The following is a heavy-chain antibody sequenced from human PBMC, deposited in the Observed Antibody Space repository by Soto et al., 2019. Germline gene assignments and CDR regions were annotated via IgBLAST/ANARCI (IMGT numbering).Heavy chain of an antibody. CDR3: AHIVVLWTTVASLYYFDY. CDR2: IYWNDDK. CDR1: GFSLSTSGVG. J-gene: IGHJ4*02. Sequence: SGPTLVNPTQTLTLTCTFSGFSLSTSGVGVGWIRQPPGKALEWLALIYWNDDKRYSPSLKSRLTITKDTPKNQVVLTMTNMDPVDTATYYCAHIVVLWTTVASLYYFDYWGQGTLVTVSS. D-gene: IGHD4-17*01. V-gene: IGHV2-5*01.